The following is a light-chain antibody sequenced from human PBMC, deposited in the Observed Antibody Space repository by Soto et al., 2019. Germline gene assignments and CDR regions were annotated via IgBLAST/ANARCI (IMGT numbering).Light chain of an antibody. V-gene: IGKV3-11*01. CDR3: QQRSNWPPEYT. J-gene: IGKJ2*01. Sequence: EIVLTQSPATPSLSPGERATLSCRASQSVSSYLAWYQQKPGQAPRLLIYDASNRATGIPARFSGSGSGTDFTLTISSLEPEDFAVYYCQQRSNWPPEYTFGQGTKLEIK. CDR1: QSVSSY. CDR2: DAS.